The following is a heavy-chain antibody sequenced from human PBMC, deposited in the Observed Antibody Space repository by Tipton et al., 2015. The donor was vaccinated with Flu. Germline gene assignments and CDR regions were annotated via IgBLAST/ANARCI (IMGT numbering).Heavy chain of an antibody. V-gene: IGHV4-39*07. Sequence: TLSLTCTVSGGSISSSSYYWGWIRQPPGKGLEWIGRIYYSGSTYYNPSLKSRVTISVDTSKNQFSLKLSSVTAADTAVYYCARDEITMITRYGMDVWGQGTTVTVSS. CDR2: IYYSGST. CDR1: GGSISSSSYY. J-gene: IGHJ6*02. CDR3: ARDEITMITRYGMDV. D-gene: IGHD3-22*01.